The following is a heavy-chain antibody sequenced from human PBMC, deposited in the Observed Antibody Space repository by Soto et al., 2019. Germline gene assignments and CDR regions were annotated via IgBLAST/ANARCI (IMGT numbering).Heavy chain of an antibody. J-gene: IGHJ2*01. CDR3: ARSPQPTSGIHWYFEF. V-gene: IGHV3-30*03. CDR2: ISYEGIYH. Sequence: QVQLVESGGGVVQPGRSLGLSWAASGLPFNTYGMHWVRQAPGKGGEGVAAISYEGIYHYYAASVKGRFTISRDNSKNTLYVQMHSLRAEDTAVYYCARSPQPTSGIHWYFEFWGRGILVTVSS. CDR1: GLPFNTYG. D-gene: IGHD1-26*01.